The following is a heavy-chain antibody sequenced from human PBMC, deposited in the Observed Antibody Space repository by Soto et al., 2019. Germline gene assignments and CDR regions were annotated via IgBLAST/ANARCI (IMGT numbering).Heavy chain of an antibody. Sequence: QVQLQESGPGLVKPSESLSLTCTVSGGSVSSDGHSWSWIRQPPGKGLEWIGYIYYSGSTNFNPPLKSRLMMSVDTSKNQFSLNLSSVTAADTAVYYCARVRCSSTTCYINWFDPWGQGTLVTVSS. D-gene: IGHD2-2*02. V-gene: IGHV4-61*08. CDR2: IYYSGST. CDR1: GGSVSSDGHS. J-gene: IGHJ5*02. CDR3: ARVRCSSTTCYINWFDP.